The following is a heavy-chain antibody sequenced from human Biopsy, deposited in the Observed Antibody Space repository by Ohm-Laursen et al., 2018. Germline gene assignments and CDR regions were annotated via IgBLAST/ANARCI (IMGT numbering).Heavy chain of an antibody. CDR3: ARDPRDTALGIFDY. J-gene: IGHJ4*02. Sequence: SLRLSCAASGFTFSSHGMHWVRQAPGKGLEWVAHFSYDGINKHYADSVKGRFTISRGNSKNMLYLQMNTLRDADTAVYYCARDPRDTALGIFDYWGLGTLVTVSS. CDR2: FSYDGINK. CDR1: GFTFSSHG. D-gene: IGHD5-18*01. V-gene: IGHV3-30*03.